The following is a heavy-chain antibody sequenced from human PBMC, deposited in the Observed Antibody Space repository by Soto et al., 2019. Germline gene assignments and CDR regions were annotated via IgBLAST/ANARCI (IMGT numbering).Heavy chain of an antibody. CDR3: ARMVYATLYYYYGMDV. J-gene: IGHJ6*02. CDR1: GYTFTSYG. V-gene: IGHV1-18*04. Sequence: GASVKVSCKASGYTFTSYGISWVRQAPGQGLEWMGWISAYNGNTYYAQKLQGRVTMTTDTSTSTAYMELRSLRSDDTAVYYCARMVYATLYYYYGMDVWGQGTTVTV. D-gene: IGHD2-8*01. CDR2: ISAYNGNT.